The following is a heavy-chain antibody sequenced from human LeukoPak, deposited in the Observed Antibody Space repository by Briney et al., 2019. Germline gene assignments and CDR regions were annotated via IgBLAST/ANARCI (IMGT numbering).Heavy chain of an antibody. CDR2: ISSSSNFI. CDR3: ARAGSINSWFAP. D-gene: IGHD2-15*01. V-gene: IGHV3-21*01. J-gene: IGHJ5*02. CDR1: GFAFSTYS. Sequence: SGGSLRLSCAASGFAFSTYSMNWVRQAPGKGLEWVSSISSSSNFIYYADSVEGRFTISRDNAKNSLYLQMNSLRAGDTAVYYCARAGSINSWFAPWGQGTLVTVSS.